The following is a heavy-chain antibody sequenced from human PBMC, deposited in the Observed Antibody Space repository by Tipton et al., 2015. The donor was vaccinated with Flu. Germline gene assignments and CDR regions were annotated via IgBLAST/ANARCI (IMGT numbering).Heavy chain of an antibody. V-gene: IGHV4-59*01. CDR1: GGSISSYY. CDR3: ARGSKVRGDNYYYYGMDV. J-gene: IGHJ6*02. CDR2: IYYSGST. D-gene: IGHD3-10*01. Sequence: TLSLTCTVSGGSISSYYWSWIRQPPGKGLEWIGYIYYSGSTNYNPSLKSRVTISVDTSKNQFSLKLSSVTAADTAVYYCARGSKVRGDNYYYYGMDVWGRGTTVTVSS.